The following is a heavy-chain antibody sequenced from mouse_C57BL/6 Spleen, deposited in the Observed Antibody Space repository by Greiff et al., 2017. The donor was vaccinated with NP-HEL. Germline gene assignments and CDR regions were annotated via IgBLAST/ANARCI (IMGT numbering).Heavy chain of an antibody. D-gene: IGHD4-1*01. J-gene: IGHJ3*01. CDR1: GFTFSSYT. Sequence: EVQVVESGGGLVKPGGSLKLSCAASGFTFSSYTMSWVRQTPEKRLEWVATISGGGGNTYYPDSVKGRFTISRDNAKNTLYLQMSSLRSEDTALYYCAREGLGRVFAYWGQGTLVTVSA. V-gene: IGHV5-9*01. CDR2: ISGGGGNT. CDR3: AREGLGRVFAY.